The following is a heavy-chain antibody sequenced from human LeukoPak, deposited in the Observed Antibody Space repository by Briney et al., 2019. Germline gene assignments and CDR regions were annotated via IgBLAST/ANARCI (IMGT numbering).Heavy chain of an antibody. CDR2: ISGSGGST. CDR1: EFTFSSYA. Sequence: PGGSLRLSCAASEFTFSSYAMSWVRQAPGKGLEWVSAISGSGGSTYYADSVKGRFTISRDNAKNSLYLQMNSLRAEDTAVYYCARDPEPPGIAAAVYGGNFDYWGQGTLVTVSS. J-gene: IGHJ4*02. D-gene: IGHD6-13*01. CDR3: ARDPEPPGIAAAVYGGNFDY. V-gene: IGHV3-23*01.